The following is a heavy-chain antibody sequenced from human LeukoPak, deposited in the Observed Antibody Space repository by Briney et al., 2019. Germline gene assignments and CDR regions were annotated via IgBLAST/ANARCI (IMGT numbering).Heavy chain of an antibody. V-gene: IGHV3-66*01. J-gene: IGHJ4*02. CDR3: AKDYDYYDSSGYFGY. Sequence: GSLRLSCAASGFTVSSNYMSWVRQAPGKGLEWVSVIYSGGSTYYADSVKGRFTISRDNSKNTLFLQMNSLRAEDTAVYYCAKDYDYYDSSGYFGYWGQGTLVTVSS. CDR2: IYSGGST. D-gene: IGHD3-22*01. CDR1: GFTVSSNY.